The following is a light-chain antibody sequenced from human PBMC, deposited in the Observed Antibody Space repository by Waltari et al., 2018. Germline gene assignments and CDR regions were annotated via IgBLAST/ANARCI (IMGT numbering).Light chain of an antibody. Sequence: QSALTQPASVSGSPGQSITISCTGTSNDVGGYGYVSWYQQYPGKAPKLRIYDVSSPPAGTSTLVSGAKSGNTASLTISGLQAGDEADYYCSSHTSSVAHVFGTGTRVTVV. V-gene: IGLV2-14*01. CDR3: SSHTSSVAHV. CDR1: SNDVGGYGY. CDR2: DVS. J-gene: IGLJ1*01.